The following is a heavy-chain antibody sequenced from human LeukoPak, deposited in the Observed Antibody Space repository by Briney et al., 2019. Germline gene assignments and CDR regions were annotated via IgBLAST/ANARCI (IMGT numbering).Heavy chain of an antibody. CDR2: LDPEAGEM. CDR1: GHTLTELS. J-gene: IGHJ4*02. D-gene: IGHD1-26*01. Sequence: VASVKVSCKVSGHTLTELSLHWVRQAPGKGLEWMGGLDPEAGEMIYSQKFQGRVTMTEDTSTDIAYMEMSSLRSADTAVYYCATGRTWWDLLNYWGQGTLVTVSS. CDR3: ATGRTWWDLLNY. V-gene: IGHV1-24*01.